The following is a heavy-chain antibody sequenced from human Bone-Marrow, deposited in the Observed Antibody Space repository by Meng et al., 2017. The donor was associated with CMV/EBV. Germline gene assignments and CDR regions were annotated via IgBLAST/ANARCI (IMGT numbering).Heavy chain of an antibody. CDR1: GDSVSSHSAA. CDR3: ARDYYDSGGYDNTEVYYHGLDV. V-gene: IGHV6-1*01. D-gene: IGHD3-22*01. Sequence: SQTLSLTRAISGDSVSSHSAAWNSISQSPSRGLEWLGRTYWRSKWYNDYAISVKSRITINPDTSKNHFPQQLNSVTPEDTAVYYCARDYYDSGGYDNTEVYYHGLDVWGQGTTVTVSS. J-gene: IGHJ6*02. CDR2: TYWRSKWYN.